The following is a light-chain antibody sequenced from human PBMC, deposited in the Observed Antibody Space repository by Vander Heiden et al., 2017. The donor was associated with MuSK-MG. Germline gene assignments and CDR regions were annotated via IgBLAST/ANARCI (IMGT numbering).Light chain of an antibody. CDR2: AAS. J-gene: IGKJ1*01. Sequence: DIEMSQSPSSLSASVGDRVTITCRASQSISSFLNWYQHIPGKAPKLLIYAASLFHIGVPSRFSGSGSSTGFTLTIISLLPQDSTTSFCYQRYDTPGTFGPGTRVEIK. V-gene: IGKV1-39*01. CDR1: QSISSF. CDR3: YQRYDTPGT.